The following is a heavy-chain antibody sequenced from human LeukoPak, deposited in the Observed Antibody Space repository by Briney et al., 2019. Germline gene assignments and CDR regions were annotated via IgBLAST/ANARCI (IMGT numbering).Heavy chain of an antibody. Sequence: GGSLRLSCEPSGFTFSTYFMNWVRQAPAKGLEWVSYIRSTSSHIDYADSVKGRFTISRDNAKNSVYLQMNSLRVEDTAVYYCARNNIFLDYWGQGILVTVSS. D-gene: IGHD3-9*01. CDR3: ARNNIFLDY. V-gene: IGHV3-21*01. J-gene: IGHJ4*02. CDR1: GFTFSTYF. CDR2: IRSTSSHI.